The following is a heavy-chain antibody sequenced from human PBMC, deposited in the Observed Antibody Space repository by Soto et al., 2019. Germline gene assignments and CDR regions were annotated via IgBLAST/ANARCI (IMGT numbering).Heavy chain of an antibody. V-gene: IGHV4-31*03. CDR2: IYYSGST. J-gene: IGHJ4*02. Sequence: PSETLSLTCTVSGGSISSGGYYWSWIRQHPGKGLEWIGYIYYSGSTYYNPSLKSRVTISVDTSKNQFSLKLSSVTAADTAVYYCARGPLGVVISYFDYWGQGTLVTVSS. CDR3: ARGPLGVVISYFDY. CDR1: GGSISSGGYY. D-gene: IGHD3-3*01.